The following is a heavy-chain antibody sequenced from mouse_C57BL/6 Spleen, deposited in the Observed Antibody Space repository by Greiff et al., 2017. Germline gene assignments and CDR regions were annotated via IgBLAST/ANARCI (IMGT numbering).Heavy chain of an antibody. CDR2: INPNNGGT. D-gene: IGHD2-3*01. J-gene: IGHJ2*01. V-gene: IGHV1-26*01. CDR3: ARDGPYYYDY. Sequence: VQLQQSGPELVKPGASVKISCKASGYTFTDYYMNWVKQSHGKSLEWIGDINPNNGGTSYNQKFKGKATLTVDKSSSTAYMELRSLTSEDSAVYYCARDGPYYYDYWGQGTTLTVSS. CDR1: GYTFTDYY.